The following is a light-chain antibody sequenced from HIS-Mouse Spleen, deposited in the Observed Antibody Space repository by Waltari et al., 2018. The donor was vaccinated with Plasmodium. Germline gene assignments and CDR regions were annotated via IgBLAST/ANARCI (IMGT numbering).Light chain of an antibody. CDR2: EVS. V-gene: IGLV2-14*01. CDR1: SSDVGGYNY. Sequence: QSALTQPASVSGSPGQSITISCTGTSSDVGGYNYVSWYQQHPGKAPKLMIYEVSNRPSGVSNRFSGSKSGNTASLTISGLQAEDEADYYCSSYTSSSTLAVFGGGTQLTAL. J-gene: IGLJ7*02. CDR3: SSYTSSSTLAV.